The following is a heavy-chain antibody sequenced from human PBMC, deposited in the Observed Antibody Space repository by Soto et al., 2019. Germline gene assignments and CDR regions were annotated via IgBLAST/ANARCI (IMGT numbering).Heavy chain of an antibody. J-gene: IGHJ4*02. D-gene: IGHD2-8*01. V-gene: IGHV1-46*01. CDR2: INPSGGST. CDR1: GYTFTSYY. Sequence: ASVKVSCKASGYTFTSYYMHWVRQAPGQGLEWMGIINPSGGSTSCAQKFQGRVTMTRDTSTSTVYMELSSLRSEDTAVYYCATDWVPDCTNGVCYTGTDYWGQGTLVTVS. CDR3: ATDWVPDCTNGVCYTGTDY.